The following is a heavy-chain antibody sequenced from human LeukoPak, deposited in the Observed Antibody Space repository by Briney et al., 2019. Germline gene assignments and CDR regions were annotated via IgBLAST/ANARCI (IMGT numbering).Heavy chain of an antibody. CDR2: IYHSGST. CDR3: ARDLYSLGRWLRFDP. J-gene: IGHJ5*02. V-gene: IGHV4-4*02. Sequence: SETLSLTCAVSGGSISSSNWWSWVRQPPGKGLEWIGEIYHSGSTNYNPSLKSRVTISVDKSKNPFPLKLSSVTAADTAVYYCARDLYSLGRWLRFDPWGQGTLVTVSS. D-gene: IGHD5-24*01. CDR1: GGSISSSNW.